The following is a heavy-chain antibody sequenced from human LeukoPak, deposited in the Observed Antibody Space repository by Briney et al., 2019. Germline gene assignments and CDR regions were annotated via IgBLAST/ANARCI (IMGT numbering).Heavy chain of an antibody. Sequence: HGASVKVSCKASGYTFTSYGISWVRQAPGQGLEWMGWISAYNGNTNYAQKLQGRVTMTTDTSTSTAYMELRSLRSDDTAVYYCAPKYSSSPYNWFDPWGQGTLVTVSS. V-gene: IGHV1-18*01. CDR2: ISAYNGNT. J-gene: IGHJ5*02. D-gene: IGHD6-6*01. CDR1: GYTFTSYG. CDR3: APKYSSSPYNWFDP.